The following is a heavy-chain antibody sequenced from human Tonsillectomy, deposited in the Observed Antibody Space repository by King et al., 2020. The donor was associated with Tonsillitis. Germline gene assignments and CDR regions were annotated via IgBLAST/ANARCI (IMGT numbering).Heavy chain of an antibody. CDR2: ISYDGSNK. Sequence: VQLVESGGGVVQPGRSLRLSCAASGFTFSSYGMHWVRQAPGKGLEWVAVISYDGSNKYYADSVKGRFTISRDNSKNTLYLQMNSLRAEDTAVYYCAKVAGSGSHRGEYWGQGTLVTVSS. CDR3: AKVAGSGSHRGEY. CDR1: GFTFSSYG. D-gene: IGHD3-10*01. J-gene: IGHJ4*02. V-gene: IGHV3-30*18.